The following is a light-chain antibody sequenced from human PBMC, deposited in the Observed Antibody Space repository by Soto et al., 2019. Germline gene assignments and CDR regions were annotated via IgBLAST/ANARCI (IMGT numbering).Light chain of an antibody. J-gene: IGKJ1*01. CDR3: HQYGSSPAT. CDR2: GAS. V-gene: IGKV3-15*01. CDR1: QSLSSN. Sequence: EIVMTQSPVTLSVSPGERATLSCRASQSLSSNLAWYQQKPGQAPRLLIYGASTRATGVPARFSGSGSGTEFTLTISSLQSEDFAVYYCHQYGSSPATFGQGTKV.